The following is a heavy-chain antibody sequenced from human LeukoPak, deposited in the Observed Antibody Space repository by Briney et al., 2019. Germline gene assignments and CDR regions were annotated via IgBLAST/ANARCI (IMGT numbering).Heavy chain of an antibody. V-gene: IGHV4-39*02. Sequence: ASETLSLTCTVSGGSISSSGYYWGWIRQPPGKGLERVGSVYYTGSTFYNPSLKSRVTTSVDTSKNHFSLNLSSVTAADTAVYYCARHRGRYYDSGSYYYFDYWGQGTLVTVSS. CDR2: VYYTGST. CDR3: ARHRGRYYDSGSYYYFDY. CDR1: GGSISSSGYY. D-gene: IGHD3-10*01. J-gene: IGHJ4*02.